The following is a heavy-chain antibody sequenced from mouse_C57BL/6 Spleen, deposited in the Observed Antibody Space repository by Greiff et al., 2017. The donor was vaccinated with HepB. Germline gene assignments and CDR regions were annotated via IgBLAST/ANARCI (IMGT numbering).Heavy chain of an antibody. Sequence: EVMLVESGAELVRPGASVKLSCTASGFNIKDYYMHWVKQRPEQGLEWIGRIDPEDGDTEYAPKFQGKATMTADTSSNTAYLQLSSLTSEDTAVYYCTLYYGSSYWYFDVWGTGTTVTVSS. CDR1: GFNIKDYY. CDR3: TLYYGSSYWYFDV. J-gene: IGHJ1*03. D-gene: IGHD1-1*01. V-gene: IGHV14-1*01. CDR2: IDPEDGDT.